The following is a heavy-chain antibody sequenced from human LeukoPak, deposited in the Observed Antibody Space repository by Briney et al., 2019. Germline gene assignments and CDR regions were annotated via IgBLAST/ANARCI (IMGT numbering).Heavy chain of an antibody. CDR3: ARTPYCSSTSCYRFDP. J-gene: IGHJ5*02. CDR2: IYPGDSDT. Sequence: GESLKISCKGSGYSFTSYWIGWVRQMPGRGLEWMGMIYPGDSDTRYSPSFQGQVTISADKSISTAYLQWSSLKASDTAMYYCARTPYCSSTSCYRFDPWGQGTLVTVSS. D-gene: IGHD2-2*02. V-gene: IGHV5-51*01. CDR1: GYSFTSYW.